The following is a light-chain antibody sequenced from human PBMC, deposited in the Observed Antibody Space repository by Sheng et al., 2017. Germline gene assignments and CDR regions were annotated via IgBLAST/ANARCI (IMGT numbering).Light chain of an antibody. CDR2: DVI. V-gene: IGLV2-14*01. CDR3: SSYTSSITLV. CDR1: SSDIGGFNY. Sequence: QSALTQPPSVSGSPGQSITISCTGTSSDIGGFNYVSWYQQHPGKAPTLIIYDVINRPSGVSDRFSGSKSDNTASLTISGLQAEDEADYYCSSYTSSITLVFGGGTKLTVL. J-gene: IGLJ2*01.